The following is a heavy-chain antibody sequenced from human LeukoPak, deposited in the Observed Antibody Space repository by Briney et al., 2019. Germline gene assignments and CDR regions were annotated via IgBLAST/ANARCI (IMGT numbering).Heavy chain of an antibody. D-gene: IGHD5-18*01. J-gene: IGHJ4*02. Sequence: GGSLRLSCAASGFTFRSYGMHWVRQAPGMGLEWVAFIRYDGSNKYYADSVKGRFTISRDNSKNTLYLQMNSLRAEDTAVYYCAKRGTVHVVDTAMAGGLSFDYWGQGTLVTVSS. CDR1: GFTFRSYG. CDR3: AKRGTVHVVDTAMAGGLSFDY. V-gene: IGHV3-30*02. CDR2: IRYDGSNK.